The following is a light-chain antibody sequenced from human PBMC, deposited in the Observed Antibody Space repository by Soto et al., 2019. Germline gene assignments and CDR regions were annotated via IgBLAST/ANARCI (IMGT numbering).Light chain of an antibody. CDR3: QQIYSTLTWT. J-gene: IGKJ1*01. CDR1: QSISSY. CDR2: AAS. Sequence: DIQMTQSLSSLSASVGDRVTITCRASQSISSYLNWYQQKPGKAPKLLIYAASSLQSGVPSRFSGSGSGTDFTLPISSLQPKDFATYYCQQIYSTLTWTFGQGTKVEIK. V-gene: IGKV1-39*01.